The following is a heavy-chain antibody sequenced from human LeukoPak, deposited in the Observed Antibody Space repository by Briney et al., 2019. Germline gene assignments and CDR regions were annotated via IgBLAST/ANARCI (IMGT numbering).Heavy chain of an antibody. V-gene: IGHV3-7*01. D-gene: IGHD3/OR15-3a*01. Sequence: GGSLRLSCAASGFIFSSYYMSWVRQVPGKGLEWVANIKQDGSDKQYADSVKGRFTIFRDNAKNSLYLQMNSLRAEDTAVYYCARFSRTGEGYWGQGILVTVSS. CDR3: ARFSRTGEGY. CDR1: GFIFSSYY. J-gene: IGHJ4*02. CDR2: IKQDGSDK.